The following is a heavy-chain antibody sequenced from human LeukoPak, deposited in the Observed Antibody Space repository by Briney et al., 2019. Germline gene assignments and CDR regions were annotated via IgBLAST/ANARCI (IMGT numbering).Heavy chain of an antibody. J-gene: IGHJ4*02. CDR1: GFTFSSYA. CDR3: VIGGGMTTVIAPFDY. V-gene: IGHV3-64D*09. D-gene: IGHD4-17*01. CDR2: ISSNGGST. Sequence: GGSLRLSCAASGFTFSSYALHWVRQAPGKGLEYVSAISSNGGSTYYADSVKGRFTISRGNSKNTLYLQMSSLRAEDTAVYYCVIGGGMTTVIAPFDYWGQGTLVTVSS.